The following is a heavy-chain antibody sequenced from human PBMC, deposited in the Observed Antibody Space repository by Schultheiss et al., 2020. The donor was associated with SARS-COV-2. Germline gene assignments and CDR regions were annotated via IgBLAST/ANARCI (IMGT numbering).Heavy chain of an antibody. Sequence: GGSLRLSCAASGFTFSSYEMIWVRQAPGKGLEWVSYISSSGSVIYDADSVKGRITISRDNAKNSLYLQVNSLRDEDTAVYYCTRGIWETLAHYHMDVWGKGTTVTVSS. CDR2: ISSSGSVI. J-gene: IGHJ6*03. D-gene: IGHD1-26*01. CDR3: TRGIWETLAHYHMDV. V-gene: IGHV3-48*03. CDR1: GFTFSSYE.